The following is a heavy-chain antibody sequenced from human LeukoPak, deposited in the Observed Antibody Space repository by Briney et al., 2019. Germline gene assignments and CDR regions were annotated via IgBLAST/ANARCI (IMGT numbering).Heavy chain of an antibody. Sequence: SETLSLTCTVSGGSISSSRDYWGWIRQPPGKWLEWIGCIYYSVSTYYNPSLKSRVTISVDTSKNQFSLKLSSVTAADTAVYYCARHGSRDGYKFYFDYWGQGTLVTVSS. CDR2: IYYSVST. J-gene: IGHJ4*02. CDR1: GGSISSSRDY. CDR3: ARHGSRDGYKFYFDY. V-gene: IGHV4-39*01. D-gene: IGHD5-24*01.